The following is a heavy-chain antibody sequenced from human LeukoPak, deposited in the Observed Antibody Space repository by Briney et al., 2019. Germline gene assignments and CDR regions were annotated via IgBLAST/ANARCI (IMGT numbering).Heavy chain of an antibody. J-gene: IGHJ4*02. CDR3: AKSKFATSGYDESLEC. CDR1: GFTFNNDA. V-gene: IGHV3-23*01. Sequence: PGGSLRLSCAASGFTFNNDAMSWVRQAPGKGLEWVSGISGSGISTYYADSVKGRFTISRDKSKNTLYLQMNSLRAEDTAVYYCAKSKFATSGYDESLECWGQGTLVTVSS. D-gene: IGHD5-12*01. CDR2: ISGSGIST.